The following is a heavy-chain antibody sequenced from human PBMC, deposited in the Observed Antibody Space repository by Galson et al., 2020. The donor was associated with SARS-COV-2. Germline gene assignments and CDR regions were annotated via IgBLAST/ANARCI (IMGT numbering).Heavy chain of an antibody. Sequence: GKSLEISCAAPGFTFSSYGKHWVRQAPGTGLEWVAVIWYDGSNKYYADSVKGRFTISRDNSKNTLYRQMNSLRAEDTGVYYCASGDFWSGWRVTRRWYYGMDFWGQGTTVTVSS. J-gene: IGHJ6*02. CDR1: GFTFSSYG. D-gene: IGHD2-21*02. CDR2: IWYDGSNK. CDR3: ASGDFWSGWRVTRRWYYGMDF. V-gene: IGHV3-33*01.